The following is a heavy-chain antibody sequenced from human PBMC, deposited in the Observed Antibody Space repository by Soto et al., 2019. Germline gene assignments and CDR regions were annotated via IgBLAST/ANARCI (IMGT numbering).Heavy chain of an antibody. CDR3: AKVRMGYHDSNGSPLTFDV. CDR1: GFSFSSYA. V-gene: IGHV3-23*01. Sequence: EVQLLESGGGLVQPGGSLRLSCTASGFSFSSYAMSWVRQAPGKGLEWVSVISGSTATIHYADSVKGRFTISRDNSKNTLYLQMNSLRADDTAVYYCAKVRMGYHDSNGSPLTFDVWGQGTMVTVSP. J-gene: IGHJ3*01. D-gene: IGHD3-22*01. CDR2: ISGSTATI.